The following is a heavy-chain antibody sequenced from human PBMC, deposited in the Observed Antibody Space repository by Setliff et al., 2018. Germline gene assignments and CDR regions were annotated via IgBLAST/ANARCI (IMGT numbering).Heavy chain of an antibody. CDR2: INWNGGST. CDR1: GFTFDDYG. D-gene: IGHD2-2*01. J-gene: IGHJ6*02. CDR3: ARGYCSSTSCRHYGMDV. Sequence: PGGSLRLSCAASGFTFDDYGMSWVRQAPGKGLEWVSGINWNGGSTGYADSVKGRFTISRDNAKNSLYLQMNSLRAEDTALYYCARGYCSSTSCRHYGMDVWGQGTTVTVSS. V-gene: IGHV3-20*04.